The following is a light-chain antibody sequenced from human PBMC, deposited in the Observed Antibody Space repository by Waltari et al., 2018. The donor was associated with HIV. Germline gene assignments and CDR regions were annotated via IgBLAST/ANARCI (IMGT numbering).Light chain of an antibody. Sequence: QSALTQPASVSGSPGQSITISCTGTSNDVGSSNYVSWHQQHPGEAPKLIIHDVSDRPSGISTRCSGSKSGNTASLTISGLQTEDEADYYCSSYTSSTTYVFGTGTRVTVL. CDR1: SNDVGSSNY. J-gene: IGLJ1*01. V-gene: IGLV2-14*03. CDR2: DVS. CDR3: SSYTSSTTYV.